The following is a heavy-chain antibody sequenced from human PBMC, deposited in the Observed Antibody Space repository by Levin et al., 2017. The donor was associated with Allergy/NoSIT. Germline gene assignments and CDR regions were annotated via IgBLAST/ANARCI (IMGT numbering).Heavy chain of an antibody. V-gene: IGHV3-30*04. J-gene: IGHJ4*02. CDR3: ARALTGVGIDY. D-gene: IGHD7-27*01. CDR1: GFTFSRDA. CDR2: ISNDGSNK. Sequence: GGSLRLSCAASGFTFSRDAMNWVRQAPGKGLEWVAVISNDGSNKYYADSVKGRFTISRDNSKNTLYLQMNSLRAEDTAVYYCARALTGVGIDYWGQGTLVTVSS.